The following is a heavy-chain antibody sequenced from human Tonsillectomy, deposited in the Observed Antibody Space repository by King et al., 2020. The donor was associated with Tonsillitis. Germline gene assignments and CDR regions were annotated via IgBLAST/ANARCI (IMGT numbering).Heavy chain of an antibody. CDR2: ISSSSSYI. D-gene: IGHD3-16*01. Sequence: VQLVESGGGLVKPGGSLRLSCAASGFTFSSYSMNWVRQAPGKGLEWVSSISSSSSYIYYADSVKARFTISRDNAKNSLYLQMNSLRVEDTAVYYCARDLGWSFDYWGQGTLVTGSS. CDR3: ARDLGWSFDY. CDR1: GFTFSSYS. V-gene: IGHV3-21*01. J-gene: IGHJ4*02.